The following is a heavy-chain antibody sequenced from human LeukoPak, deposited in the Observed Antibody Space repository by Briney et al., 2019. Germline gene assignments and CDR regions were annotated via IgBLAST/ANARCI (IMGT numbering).Heavy chain of an antibody. Sequence: PGGSLRLSCAASGFTFSSYGIHWVRQAPGKGLEWVAVIWYDGSNAYYADSVKGRFTISRDNSKNTLYLQMNSLRAEDTAVYYCARASGGSDAFDIWGQGTMVTVSS. J-gene: IGHJ3*02. CDR2: IWYDGSNA. CDR3: ARASGGSDAFDI. CDR1: GFTFSSYG. V-gene: IGHV3-30*19.